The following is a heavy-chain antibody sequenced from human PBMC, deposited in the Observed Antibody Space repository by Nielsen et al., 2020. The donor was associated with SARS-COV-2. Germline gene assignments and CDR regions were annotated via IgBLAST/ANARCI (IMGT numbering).Heavy chain of an antibody. CDR1: GFTFSSYS. J-gene: IGHJ4*02. CDR3: ARDEMATSDYFDY. D-gene: IGHD5-24*01. V-gene: IGHV3-21*01. CDR2: ISSSSSYI. Sequence: GGSLRLSCAASGFTFSSYSMNWVRQAPGKGLEWVSSISSSSSYIYYADSVKGRFTISRDNAKNSLYLQMNSLRAEDTAVYYCARDEMATSDYFDYWGQGTLVTVSS.